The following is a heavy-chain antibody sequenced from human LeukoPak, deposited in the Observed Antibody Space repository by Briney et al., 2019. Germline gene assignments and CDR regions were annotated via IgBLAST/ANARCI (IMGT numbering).Heavy chain of an antibody. V-gene: IGHV4-38-2*02. CDR2: VYHSGAT. Sequence: TSETLSLICSVSNYPISDGYYWGWIRQPPGKGLEWIGGVYHSGATYYTPSLKSRVTISVDTSKNQFSLNLTSVTAADTAVYYCARDSSGTLSGGGWFDPWGQGTLVTVSS. CDR1: NYPISDGYY. D-gene: IGHD6-19*01. J-gene: IGHJ5*02. CDR3: ARDSSGTLSGGGWFDP.